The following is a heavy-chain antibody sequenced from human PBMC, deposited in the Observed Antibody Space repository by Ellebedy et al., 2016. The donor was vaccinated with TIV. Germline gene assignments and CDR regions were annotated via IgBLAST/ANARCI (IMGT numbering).Heavy chain of an antibody. CDR1: GYTFTSYW. J-gene: IGHJ3*02. Sequence: GESLKISCKASGYTFTSYWIGWVRQMPGKGLEWMGNIYPVDSESRYSPSFQGHVTISADKSISTAYPQWNSLKASDTAIYYCARGPQDAFDIWGQGTMVTVSS. V-gene: IGHV5-51*01. CDR3: ARGPQDAFDI. CDR2: IYPVDSES.